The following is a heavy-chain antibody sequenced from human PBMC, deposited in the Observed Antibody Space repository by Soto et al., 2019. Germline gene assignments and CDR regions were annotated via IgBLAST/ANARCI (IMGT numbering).Heavy chain of an antibody. D-gene: IGHD6-19*01. CDR1: GGSIITYY. CDR2: VDYSGNS. CDR3: ARNWFSVAGRFHFDY. J-gene: IGHJ4*02. Sequence: SETLSLTCTVSGGSIITYYCILVRHPPGKGLEWIGYVDYSGNSDSSPSLKSRVTISIDTSKKQVSLKLNSVTAADTAVYYCARNWFSVAGRFHFDYWGQGIPVTVSS. V-gene: IGHV4-59*01.